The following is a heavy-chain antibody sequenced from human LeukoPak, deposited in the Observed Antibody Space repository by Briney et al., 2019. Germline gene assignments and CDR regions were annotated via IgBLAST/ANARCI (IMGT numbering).Heavy chain of an antibody. D-gene: IGHD6-19*01. J-gene: IGHJ4*02. CDR2: INAGNGNT. CDR3: ARDMAVAGPDY. V-gene: IGHV1-3*01. CDR1: GYTFTTYA. Sequence: ASVKVSCKASGYTFTTYAMHWVRQAPGQRLEWMGWINAGNGNTKYSQKFQGRVTITRDTSASTAYMELSSLRSEDTAVYYCARDMAVAGPDYWGQGTLVTVSS.